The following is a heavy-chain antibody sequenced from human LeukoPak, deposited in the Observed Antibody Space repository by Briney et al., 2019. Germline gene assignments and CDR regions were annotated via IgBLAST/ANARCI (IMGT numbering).Heavy chain of an antibody. V-gene: IGHV5-51*01. Sequence: GESLKISCQGSGYSFTSYWIGWVRQMPGKGLEWMGIIYPGDSDTRYSPSFQGQVTISADKSISTAYLQWSSLKASDTAMYYCARQEGSSWYENYYGMDVWGQGTTVTVSS. CDR1: GYSFTSYW. CDR3: ARQEGSSWYENYYGMDV. J-gene: IGHJ6*02. D-gene: IGHD6-13*01. CDR2: IYPGDSDT.